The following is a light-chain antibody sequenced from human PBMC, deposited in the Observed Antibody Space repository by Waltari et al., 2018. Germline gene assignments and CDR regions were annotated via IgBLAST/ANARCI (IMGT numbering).Light chain of an antibody. CDR2: GAS. V-gene: IGKV3-20*01. J-gene: IGKJ1*01. CDR1: QSVSSSY. Sequence: EIVLTQSPGTLSLSPGERATLSCRASQSVSSSYLAWYQQKPGQAPRLLIYGASSRATGIPDRFSGSGSGTDFTLTISRLEPEDFAVYYCQQYGGHLGTFGQGTKVEIK. CDR3: QQYGGHLGT.